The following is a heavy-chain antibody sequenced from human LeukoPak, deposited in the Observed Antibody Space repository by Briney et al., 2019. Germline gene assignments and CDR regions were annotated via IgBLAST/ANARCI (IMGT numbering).Heavy chain of an antibody. CDR3: ARQGYGDPRGWFDP. CDR1: GGSISSYY. CDR2: IYYSGST. V-gene: IGHV4-59*08. D-gene: IGHD4-17*01. Sequence: NSSETLSLTCTVSGGSISSYYWSWIRQPPGKGLEWIGYIYYSGSTNYNPSLKSRVTISVDTSKNQFSLKLSSVTAADTAVYYCARQGYGDPRGWFDPWGQGTLVAVSS. J-gene: IGHJ5*02.